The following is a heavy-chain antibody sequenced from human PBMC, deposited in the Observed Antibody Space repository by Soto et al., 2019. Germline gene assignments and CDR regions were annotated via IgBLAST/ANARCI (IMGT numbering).Heavy chain of an antibody. CDR1: GGSISFDHYH. J-gene: IGHJ6*02. CDR2: VHYSGSV. CDR3: AREDDGGDRDYYGLDF. V-gene: IGHV4-30-4*01. Sequence: PSETLSLTCTVSGGSISFDHYHWTWIRQPPGKGLEWIGYVHYSGSVLYNPSLQSRVSISVDTSKNQFSLKLSSVTAADTAVYFCAREDDGGDRDYYGLDFWGQGTTVTVSS. D-gene: IGHD2-21*02.